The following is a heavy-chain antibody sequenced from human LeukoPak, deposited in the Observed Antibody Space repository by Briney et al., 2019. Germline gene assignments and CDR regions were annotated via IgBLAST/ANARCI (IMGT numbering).Heavy chain of an antibody. J-gene: IGHJ4*02. D-gene: IGHD3-10*01. CDR1: GFTFTSSL. V-gene: IGHV3-7*05. CDR2: IKHEGSEK. Sequence: GGSLRLSCAASGFTFTSSLMSCVRQAPGKGLEWVSKIKHEGSEKYYVDSVKGRFTISRDNAKNSLYLQMNSLRAEDTAVYYCARDKTGTYYFDYWGQGTLVTVSS. CDR3: ARDKTGTYYFDY.